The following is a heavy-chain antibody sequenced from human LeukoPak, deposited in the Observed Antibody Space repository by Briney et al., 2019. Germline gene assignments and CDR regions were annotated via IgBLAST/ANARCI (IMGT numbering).Heavy chain of an antibody. CDR3: AREPRYGFVDY. CDR1: GGSISSGSYY. D-gene: IGHD3-16*02. Sequence: SQTLSLTCTVSGGSISSGSYYWGWIRQPAGKGLEWIGRIYTSGRTNYNPSLKSRVTISVDTSKNQFSLKLSSVTAADTAVYYCAREPRYGFVDYWGQGTLVTVSS. J-gene: IGHJ4*02. CDR2: IYTSGRT. V-gene: IGHV4-61*02.